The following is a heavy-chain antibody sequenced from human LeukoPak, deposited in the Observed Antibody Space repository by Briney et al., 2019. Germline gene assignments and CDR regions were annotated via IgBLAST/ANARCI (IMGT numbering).Heavy chain of an antibody. J-gene: IGHJ4*02. CDR1: GFTFSNFW. CDR2: IHPEGNEK. CDR3: ARGDAFSGDH. V-gene: IGHV3-7*04. Sequence: PGGSLRLPGAVSGFTFSNFWMSWVRQAPGRGLEWVANIHPEGNEKYHVESVKGRFTISRDNSENLLFLQMNGLRVEDTAVYYCARGDAFSGDHWGQGTLVTVSS.